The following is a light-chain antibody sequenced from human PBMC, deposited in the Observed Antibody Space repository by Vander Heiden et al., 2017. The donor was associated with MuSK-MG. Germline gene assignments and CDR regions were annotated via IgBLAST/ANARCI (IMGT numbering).Light chain of an antibody. CDR3: QQYYSTPT. CDR2: AAS. Sequence: DIQMTQSPSSLSASVGDRVTITCRASQGISNSLAWYQQKPGKAPKLLLYAASRLQSGVPSSFSGSGSGTDYTLTISSLQPEDFATYCCQQYYSTPTFGQGTRLEIK. V-gene: IGKV1-NL1*01. CDR1: QGISNS. J-gene: IGKJ5*01.